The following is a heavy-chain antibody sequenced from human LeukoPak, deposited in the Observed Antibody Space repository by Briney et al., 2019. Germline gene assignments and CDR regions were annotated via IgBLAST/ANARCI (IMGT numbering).Heavy chain of an antibody. D-gene: IGHD3-22*01. CDR2: INSGYSTI. V-gene: IGHV3-48*01. J-gene: IGHJ4*02. Sequence: GGSLRLSCAASGFTFSSYSMNWVRQAPGKGLEWVSFINSGYSTIYYADSVKGRFTITRDNAKNSLYLQMSSLSAEDTAVNYCAKSSSSYYDRSGYLDYWGQGTLVTVSS. CDR1: GFTFSSYS. CDR3: AKSSSSYYDRSGYLDY.